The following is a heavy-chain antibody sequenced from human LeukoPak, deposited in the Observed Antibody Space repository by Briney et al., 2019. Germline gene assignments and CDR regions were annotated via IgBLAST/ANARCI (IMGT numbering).Heavy chain of an antibody. CDR1: GVTFSSHW. D-gene: IGHD1-7*01. V-gene: IGHV3-7*05. Sequence: PGGSLRLSCAASGVTFSSHWMSWVRQAPGKGLEWVANIKHDGSEKYYVGSVKGRFTISRDNAKNSLYLQMNSLRAEDTAVYYCAVYNWHSKRDLDYWGQGTLVTVSS. CDR3: AVYNWHSKRDLDY. CDR2: IKHDGSEK. J-gene: IGHJ4*02.